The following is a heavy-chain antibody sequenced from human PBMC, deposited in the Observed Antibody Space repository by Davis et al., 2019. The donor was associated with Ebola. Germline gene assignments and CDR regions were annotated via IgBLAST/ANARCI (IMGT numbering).Heavy chain of an antibody. D-gene: IGHD6-19*01. V-gene: IGHV3-23*01. CDR3: AKDSAGTWTLYYYGMDV. J-gene: IGHJ6*02. CDR2: ISGSGVST. CDR1: GFTFSSYA. Sequence: GESLKISCAASGFTFSSYAMSWVRQSPGKGLEWVSDISGSGVSTYYADSVKRRFTISRDNSKNTLYLQMSSLRAEDTAVYYCAKDSAGTWTLYYYGMDVWGQGTTVTVSS.